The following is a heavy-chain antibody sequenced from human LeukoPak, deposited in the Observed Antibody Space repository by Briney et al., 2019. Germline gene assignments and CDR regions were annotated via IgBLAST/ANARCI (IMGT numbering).Heavy chain of an antibody. CDR2: ISWDSGNT. V-gene: IGHV3-9*01. D-gene: IGHD1-26*01. J-gene: IGHJ3*01. CDR1: GFSLDDYA. Sequence: PGGSLRLSCAGAGFSLDDYAMHWVRQPPGKGLEWVSSISWDSGNTAYADSVKGRFTISRDNAKNSLFLQMNSLRAEDTALYYCIKDMGFDLLKDAFDVWGQGTMVTVSS. CDR3: IKDMGFDLLKDAFDV.